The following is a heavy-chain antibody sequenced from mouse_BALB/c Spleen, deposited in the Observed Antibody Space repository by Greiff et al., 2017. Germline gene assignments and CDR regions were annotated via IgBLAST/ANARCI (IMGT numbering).Heavy chain of an antibody. CDR1: GFTFSSFG. Sequence: EVKVEESGGGLVQPGGSRKLSCAASGFTFSSFGMHWVRQAPEKGLEWVAYISSGSSTIYYADTVKGRFTISRDNPKNTLFLQMTSLRSEDTAMYYCARSGPGNYYFDYWGQGTTLTVSS. D-gene: IGHD2-1*01. CDR2: ISSGSSTI. CDR3: ARSGPGNYYFDY. V-gene: IGHV5-17*02. J-gene: IGHJ2*01.